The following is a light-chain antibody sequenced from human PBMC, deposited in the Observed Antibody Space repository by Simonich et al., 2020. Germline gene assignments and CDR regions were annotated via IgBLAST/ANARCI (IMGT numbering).Light chain of an antibody. J-gene: IGKJ5*01. V-gene: IGKV2-29*03. CDR3: MQGIHSIT. CDR1: QSLLHSDGKPY. CDR2: EVS. Sequence: DIVLTQTPLSLSVTPGQPSSISCKSSQSLLHSDGKPYLYWYLQKPGQSPHLLIFEVSNRFSGGPDRFSGSGSGTYFTLKISRVEAEDVGVYYCMQGIHSITFGQGTRLEIK.